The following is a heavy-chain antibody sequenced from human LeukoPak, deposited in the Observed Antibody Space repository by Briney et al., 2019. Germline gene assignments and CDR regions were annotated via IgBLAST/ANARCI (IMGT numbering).Heavy chain of an antibody. CDR1: GFRFSDFS. J-gene: IGHJ5*02. CDR3: AREGGDDSSGYYYDNWFDP. D-gene: IGHD3-22*01. V-gene: IGHV3-48*01. Sequence: PGGSLRLSCAASGFRFSDFSMNWVRQAPGKGLEWISYISSSGSPIYYADSVKGRFTIARDNAKNSLFLQMNSLRAEDTAVYYCAREGGDDSSGYYYDNWFDPWGQGTLVTVSS. CDR2: ISSSGSPI.